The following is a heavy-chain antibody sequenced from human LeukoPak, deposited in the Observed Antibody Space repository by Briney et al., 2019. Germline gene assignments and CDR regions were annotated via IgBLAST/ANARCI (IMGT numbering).Heavy chain of an antibody. CDR1: GGSIRSWY. CDR3: ARLTVTTGGVDY. J-gene: IGHJ4*02. Sequence: SETLSLTCTVSGGSIRSWYWSWIRKPPGKGLEWIGYIYDSGNTNYNPSLKSRVTISIDTSKNQFSLNLSSVTAADTAVYYCARLTVTTGGVDYWGQGTLVTVSS. V-gene: IGHV4-59*12. CDR2: IYDSGNT. D-gene: IGHD4-17*01.